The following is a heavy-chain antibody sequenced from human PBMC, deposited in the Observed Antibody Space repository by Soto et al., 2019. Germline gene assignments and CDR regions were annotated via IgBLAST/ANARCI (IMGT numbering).Heavy chain of an antibody. CDR1: GGSFSGYY. CDR3: ARQAWGKRFDY. CDR2: INHSGST. V-gene: IGHV4-34*01. J-gene: IGHJ4*02. D-gene: IGHD3-16*01. Sequence: SETLSLTCAVYGGSFSGYYWSWIRQPPGKGLEWIGEINHSGSTNYNPSLKSRVTISVDTSKNQFSLKLSSVTAADTAVYYCARQAWGKRFDYWGQGTLVTVSS.